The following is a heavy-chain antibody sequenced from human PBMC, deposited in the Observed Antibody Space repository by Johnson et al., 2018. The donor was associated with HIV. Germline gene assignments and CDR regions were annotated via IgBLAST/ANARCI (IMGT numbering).Heavy chain of an antibody. D-gene: IGHD4-23*01. J-gene: IGHJ3*02. CDR1: GFTFSSYA. CDR3: TTDLGVVGGFDI. V-gene: IGHV3-15*01. Sequence: VQLVESGGGVVQPGRSLRLSCAASGFTFSSYAMHWVRQAPGKGLEWVGRIKSKTDGGTTDYAAPVKGRFTISRDDSKNTLYLQMNSLKIEDTAVYYCTTDLGVVGGFDIWGQGTMVTVSS. CDR2: IKSKTDGGTT.